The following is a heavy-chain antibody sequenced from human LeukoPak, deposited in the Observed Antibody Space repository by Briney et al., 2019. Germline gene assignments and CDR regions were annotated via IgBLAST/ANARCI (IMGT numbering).Heavy chain of an antibody. V-gene: IGHV1-18*01. CDR2: ISVYDGNT. CDR1: GYTFTSFG. CDR3: ARVRTWLDP. J-gene: IGHJ5*02. Sequence: ASVKVSCKASGYTFTSFGISWVRQAPGQGLEWKGWISVYDGNTNYAQNFQGRISMTTDTSTSTAYMELRSLRSDDTAMYYCARVRTWLDPWGQGTPVTVSS.